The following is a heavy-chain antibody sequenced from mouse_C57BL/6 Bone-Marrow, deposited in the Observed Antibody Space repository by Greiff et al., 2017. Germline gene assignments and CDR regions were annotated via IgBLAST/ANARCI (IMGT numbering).Heavy chain of an antibody. D-gene: IGHD6-1*01. CDR2: INSNGGST. CDR3: ARGATQRMDY. J-gene: IGHJ4*01. Sequence: DVHLVESGGGLVQPGGSLKLSCAASGFTFSSYGMSWVRQTPDKRLELVATINSNGGSTYYPDSVKGRFTISRDNAKNTLYLQMSSLKSEDTAMYYCARGATQRMDYWGQGTSVTVSS. V-gene: IGHV5-6-3*01. CDR1: GFTFSSYG.